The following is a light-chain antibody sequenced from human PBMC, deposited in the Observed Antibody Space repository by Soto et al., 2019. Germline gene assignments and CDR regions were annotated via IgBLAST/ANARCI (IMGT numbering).Light chain of an antibody. J-gene: IGKJ4*01. CDR3: QQYNHWPPWLT. V-gene: IGKV3-15*01. CDR2: GAS. CDR1: QSVSSN. Sequence: EIVMTQSPATLSVSPGERATLSCRASQSVSSNLSWYQQRPGQAPRLLIYGASTRATGIPARFSGSGSGTEFTLTISSLQSEDFAVYCCQQYNHWPPWLTFGGGTKVEI.